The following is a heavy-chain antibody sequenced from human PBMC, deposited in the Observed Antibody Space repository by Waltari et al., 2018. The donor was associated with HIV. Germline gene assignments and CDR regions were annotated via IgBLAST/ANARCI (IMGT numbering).Heavy chain of an antibody. D-gene: IGHD1-1*01. CDR3: ARSPTAKVGNFDY. CDR2: IWYDGSNK. V-gene: IGHV3-33*01. J-gene: IGHJ4*02. CDR1: GFTFSSYG. Sequence: QVQLVESGGGVVQPGRSLSLSCAASGFTFSSYGMHWVRTAPGKGLEWVAVIWYDGSNKYYADSVKGRFTISRDNSKNTLYLQMNSLRAEDTAVYYCARSPTAKVGNFDYWGQGTLVTVSS.